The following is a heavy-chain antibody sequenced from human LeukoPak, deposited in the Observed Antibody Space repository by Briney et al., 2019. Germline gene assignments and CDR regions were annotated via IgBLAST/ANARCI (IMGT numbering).Heavy chain of an antibody. D-gene: IGHD4-17*01. V-gene: IGHV1-18*01. CDR2: ISAYNGNT. CDR3: AGDTGGTTVTTLAWGYYYYGMDV. Sequence: ASVKVSCKASGYTFTSYGISWVRQAPGQGLEWMGWISAYNGNTNYAQKLQGRVTMTTDTSTSTAYMELRSLRSDDTAVYYCAGDTGGTTVTTLAWGYYYYGMDVWGQGTTVTVSS. CDR1: GYTFTSYG. J-gene: IGHJ6*02.